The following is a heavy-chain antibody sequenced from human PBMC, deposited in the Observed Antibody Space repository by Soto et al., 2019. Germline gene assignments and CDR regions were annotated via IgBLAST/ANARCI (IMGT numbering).Heavy chain of an antibody. CDR3: SKDVWLKSFPYDY. V-gene: IGHV3-23*01. D-gene: IGHD2-8*01. Sequence: PGGSLRLSCASSGFTFSSYAMSWVRQAPGKGLEWVSAISSSGDSTYYADSVKGRFTISRDNSKNTVYLQMDSLRAEDTAVYYFSKDVWLKSFPYDYWGQGTLVTVSS. CDR2: ISSSGDST. CDR1: GFTFSSYA. J-gene: IGHJ4*02.